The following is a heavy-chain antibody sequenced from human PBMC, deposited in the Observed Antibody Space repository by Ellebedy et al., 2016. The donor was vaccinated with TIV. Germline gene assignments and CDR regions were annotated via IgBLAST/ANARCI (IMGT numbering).Heavy chain of an antibody. D-gene: IGHD6-6*01. CDR2: ISGSGGST. V-gene: IGHV3-23*01. CDR1: GFTFSSYA. J-gene: IGHJ2*01. Sequence: GESLKISXAASGFTFSSYAMSWVRQAPGKGLEWVSAISGSGGSTYYADSVKGRFTISRDNSKNTLYLQMNSLRAEDTAVYYCAKDFKGGPRSSSWDWYFDLWGRGTLVTVSS. CDR3: AKDFKGGPRSSSWDWYFDL.